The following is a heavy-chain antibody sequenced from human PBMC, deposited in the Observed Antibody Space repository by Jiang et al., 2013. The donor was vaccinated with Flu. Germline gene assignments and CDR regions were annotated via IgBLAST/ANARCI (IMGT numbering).Heavy chain of an antibody. Sequence: EVKKPGASVKVSCKASGYTFTAYSIHWVRQAPGQRLEWMGLINTDSGNTQFSQRFQGRVTITRDTSASTTYMGLSSLKSEDTAVYYCARSPVAGAGDYWGQGTLVTVSS. CDR2: INTDSGNT. D-gene: IGHD6-19*01. J-gene: IGHJ4*02. CDR1: GYTFTAYS. CDR3: ARSPVAGAGDY. V-gene: IGHV1-3*04.